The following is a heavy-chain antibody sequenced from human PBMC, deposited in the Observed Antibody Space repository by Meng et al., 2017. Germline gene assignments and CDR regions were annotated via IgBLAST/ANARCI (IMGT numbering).Heavy chain of an antibody. CDR2: IYYSGST. J-gene: IGHJ5*02. V-gene: IGHV4-39*07. D-gene: IGHD3-10*01. Sequence: SETLSLTCTVSGGSISSSSYYWGWIRQPPGKGLEWIGSIYYSGSTYYNPSLKSRVTISVDTSKNQFSLKLSSVTAADTAVYYCARDLNNDYYGSGNWFDPWGQGTLVVFSS. CDR3: ARDLNNDYYGSGNWFDP. CDR1: GGSISSSSYY.